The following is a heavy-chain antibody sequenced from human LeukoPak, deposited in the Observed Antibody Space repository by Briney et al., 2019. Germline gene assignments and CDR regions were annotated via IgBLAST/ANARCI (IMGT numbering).Heavy chain of an antibody. Sequence: ASVKVSCKASGYTFTSYGISWVRQAPGQGLEWMGWISAYNGNTNYAQKFQERVTITRDMSTSAAYMELSSLRSEDTAVYYCAAVSSSSPGDYWGQGTLVTVSS. V-gene: IGHV1-18*01. CDR2: ISAYNGNT. CDR1: GYTFTSYG. J-gene: IGHJ4*02. D-gene: IGHD6-13*01. CDR3: AAVSSSSPGDY.